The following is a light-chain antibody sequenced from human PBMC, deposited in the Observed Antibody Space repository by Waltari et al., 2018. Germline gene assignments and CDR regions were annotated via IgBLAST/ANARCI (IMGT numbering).Light chain of an antibody. CDR2: YNSDSEK. CDR3: MFWPSNVWV. V-gene: IGLV5-37*01. CDR1: SDINVGDFN. J-gene: IGLJ3*02. Sequence: QPVLTQPPSSSASPGESARLTCTLPSDINVGDFNIYWYQQKPGSPPRFLLYYNSDSEKAQGSGVPSRFSVSKDASANAGILLISGLQSEDEADYYCMFWPSNVWVFGGGTKLTVL.